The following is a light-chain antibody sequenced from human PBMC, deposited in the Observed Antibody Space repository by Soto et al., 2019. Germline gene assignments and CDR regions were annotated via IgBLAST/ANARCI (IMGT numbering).Light chain of an antibody. CDR2: DAS. V-gene: IGKV3-11*01. CDR3: QQRSNWPPTIT. CDR1: QSVSSY. Sequence: EIVLTQSAATLSLSPGERATLSCRASQSVSSYLAWYQQKPGQAPRLLIYDASDRATGIPARFSGSGSGTDFTLTISSPEPEDFAVYYCQQRSNWPPTITFGGGTKVEIK. J-gene: IGKJ4*01.